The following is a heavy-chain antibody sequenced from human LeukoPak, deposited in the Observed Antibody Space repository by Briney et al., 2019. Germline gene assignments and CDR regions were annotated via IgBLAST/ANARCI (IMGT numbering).Heavy chain of an antibody. CDR1: GFTFSDYW. D-gene: IGHD3-10*01. V-gene: IGHV3-23*01. J-gene: IGHJ4*02. Sequence: GGSLRLSCSASGFTFSDYWMMWVRQAPGKGLEWVSAISGSGGSTYYADSVKGRFTISRDNSKNTLYLQMNSLRAEDTAVYYCAIDRGAGAYWGQGTLVTVSS. CDR2: ISGSGGST. CDR3: AIDRGAGAY.